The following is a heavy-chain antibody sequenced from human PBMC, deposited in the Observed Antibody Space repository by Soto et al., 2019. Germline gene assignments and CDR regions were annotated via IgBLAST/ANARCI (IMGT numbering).Heavy chain of an antibody. Sequence: ASVKVSCKVSGYTFTGYYMHWVRQAPGQGLEWMGWINPNSGGTDYAQKFQGRVTMTRDTSISTAYMELSRLRSDDTAVYYCARAIAAAGDNDYWGEGTLFTVSS. CDR3: ARAIAAAGDNDY. CDR1: GYTFTGYY. J-gene: IGHJ4*02. CDR2: INPNSGGT. D-gene: IGHD6-13*01. V-gene: IGHV1-2*02.